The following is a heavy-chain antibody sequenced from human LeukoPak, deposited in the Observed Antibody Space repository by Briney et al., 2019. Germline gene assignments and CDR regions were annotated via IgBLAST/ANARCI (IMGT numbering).Heavy chain of an antibody. J-gene: IGHJ4*02. CDR2: ISYDGSNK. V-gene: IGHV3-30*04. CDR1: GFTVISYA. D-gene: IGHD1-26*01. Sequence: GALSLSCAASGFTVISYAMHWVRQAPGKGLVWVAVISYDGSNKYYADSVKGRFTISRDNSNNTLYLQMNSLRAEDTAVYYCARDPGEYYFDYWGQGTLVTVSS. CDR3: ARDPGEYYFDY.